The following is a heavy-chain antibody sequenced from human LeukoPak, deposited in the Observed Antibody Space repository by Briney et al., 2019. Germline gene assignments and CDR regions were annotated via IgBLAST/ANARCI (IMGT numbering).Heavy chain of an antibody. CDR1: GGSISSNNW. D-gene: IGHD1-1*01. CDR3: ARININNWHSCDY. J-gene: IGHJ4*02. V-gene: IGHV4-4*02. Sequence: SETLSLTCAVSGGSISSNNWWGWVRQPPGKGLEWIGEIYHSGSPNYNPSLKSRVTISVDRSRNHFSLNLSSVTAADTAVYYCARININNWHSCDYWGQGTLVTVSS. CDR2: IYHSGSP.